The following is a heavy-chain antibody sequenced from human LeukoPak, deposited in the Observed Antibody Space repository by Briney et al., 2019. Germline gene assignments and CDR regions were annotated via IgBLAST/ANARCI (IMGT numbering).Heavy chain of an antibody. Sequence: PGGSLRLSCAASGFILRNYAMSWVRQAPGKGLEWVSAITGSGDTTYYADSVKGRFTISRDNSKNTLYVEMNTLRAEDTAVYYCARSISGLGDWGQGTLVTVSS. J-gene: IGHJ4*02. D-gene: IGHD3-16*01. CDR1: GFILRNYA. V-gene: IGHV3-23*01. CDR2: ITGSGDTT. CDR3: ARSISGLGD.